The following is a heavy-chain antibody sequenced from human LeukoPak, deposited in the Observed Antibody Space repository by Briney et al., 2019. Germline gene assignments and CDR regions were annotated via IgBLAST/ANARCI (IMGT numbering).Heavy chain of an antibody. CDR1: GGSISSSSYY. Sequence: SETLSLTCTVSGGSISSSSYYWGWIRQPPGKGLEWIGSIYYSGSTYYNPSLKSRVTISVDTSKNQFSLKLSSVTAADTAVYYCARLRIVRGVISYYYYYYMDVWGKGTTVTISS. CDR3: ARLRIVRGVISYYYYYYMDV. CDR2: IYYSGST. J-gene: IGHJ6*03. V-gene: IGHV4-39*01. D-gene: IGHD3-10*02.